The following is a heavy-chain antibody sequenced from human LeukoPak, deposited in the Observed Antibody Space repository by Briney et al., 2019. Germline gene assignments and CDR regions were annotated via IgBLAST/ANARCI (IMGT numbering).Heavy chain of an antibody. D-gene: IGHD3-3*01. CDR1: GYSFTSYW. V-gene: IGHV5-51*01. J-gene: IGHJ4*02. CDR2: IYPGDSDT. CDR3: ATRAYDFWSGYHTPGDY. Sequence: GESLKISCKGSGYSFTSYWIGWVRQMPGKGLEWMGIIYPGDSDTRYSPSFQGQVTISADKSISTAYLQWSSLKASDTAMYYCATRAYDFWSGYHTPGDYWGQGTLVTVSS.